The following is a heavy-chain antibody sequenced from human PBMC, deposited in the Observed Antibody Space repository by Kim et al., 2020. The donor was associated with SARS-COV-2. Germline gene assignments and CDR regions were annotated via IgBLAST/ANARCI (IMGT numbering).Heavy chain of an antibody. CDR3: ARDPGPYCSGGSCPSHYYGMDV. Sequence: SVKVSCKASGGTFSSYAISWVRQAPGQGLEWMGGIIPIFGTANYAQKFQGRVTITADESTSTAYMELSSLRSEDTAVYYCARDPGPYCSGGSCPSHYYGMDVWGQGTTVTVSS. CDR1: GGTFSSYA. D-gene: IGHD2-15*01. CDR2: IIPIFGTA. J-gene: IGHJ6*02. V-gene: IGHV1-69*13.